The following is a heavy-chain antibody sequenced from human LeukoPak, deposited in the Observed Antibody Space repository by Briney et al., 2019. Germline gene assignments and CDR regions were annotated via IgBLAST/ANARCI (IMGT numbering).Heavy chain of an antibody. CDR3: AKLGLVRGVIKRHYYYGMDV. J-gene: IGHJ6*02. Sequence: GGSLRLSCAASGSTFSSYAMSWVRQAPGKGLEWVSAISGSGGSTYYADSVKGRFTISRDNSKNTLYLQMNSLRAEDTAVYYCAKLGLVRGVIKRHYYYGMDVWGQGTTVTVSS. V-gene: IGHV3-23*01. D-gene: IGHD3-10*01. CDR2: ISGSGGST. CDR1: GSTFSSYA.